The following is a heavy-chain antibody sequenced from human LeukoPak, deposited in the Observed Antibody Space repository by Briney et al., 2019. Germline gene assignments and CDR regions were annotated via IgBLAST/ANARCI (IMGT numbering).Heavy chain of an antibody. V-gene: IGHV3-13*01. D-gene: IGHD6-25*01. CDR3: ARVFTARSGGYDAFDI. CDR1: GFTFRNAW. CDR2: IDTASDT. J-gene: IGHJ3*02. Sequence: LGGSLRLSCAASGFTFRNAWMSWVRRPTGKGLELVSAIDTASDTYYPGSVKGRFTISRENAKNSLYLLMNSLRAGDTAVYYCARVFTARSGGYDAFDIWGQGTMVTVSS.